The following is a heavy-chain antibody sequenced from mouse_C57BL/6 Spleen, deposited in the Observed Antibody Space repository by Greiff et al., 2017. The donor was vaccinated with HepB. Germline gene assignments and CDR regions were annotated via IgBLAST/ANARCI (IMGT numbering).Heavy chain of an antibody. J-gene: IGHJ2*01. CDR1: GFTFSDYY. Sequence: EVQLVESEGGLVQPGSSMKLSCTASGFTFSDYYMAWVRQVPEKGLEWVANINYDGSSTYYLDSLKSRFIISRDNAKNILYLQMSSLKSEDTATYYCAREGGYYLDYWGQGTTLTVSS. V-gene: IGHV5-16*01. CDR2: INYDGSST. CDR3: AREGGYYLDY. D-gene: IGHD1-1*02.